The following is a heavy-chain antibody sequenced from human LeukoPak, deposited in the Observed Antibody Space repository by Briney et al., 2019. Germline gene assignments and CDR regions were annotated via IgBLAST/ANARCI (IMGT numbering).Heavy chain of an antibody. CDR1: GFTFSSYE. J-gene: IGHJ5*02. V-gene: IGHV3-48*03. CDR2: ISSSGSTI. D-gene: IGHD3-16*01. CDR3: AREGDQGFDP. Sequence: GGSPRLSCAASGFTFSSYEMNWVRQAPGKGLEWVSYISSSGSTIYYADSVKGRFTISRDNAKNSLYLQMNSLRAEDTAVYYCAREGDQGFDPWGQGTLVTVSS.